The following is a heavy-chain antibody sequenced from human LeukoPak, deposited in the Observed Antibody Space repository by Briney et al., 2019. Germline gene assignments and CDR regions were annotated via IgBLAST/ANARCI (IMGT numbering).Heavy chain of an antibody. D-gene: IGHD2-2*01. CDR1: GFTFSSYA. J-gene: IGHJ6*03. CDR3: AKGIGYCSSTSCPYYYYYYMDV. CDR2: ISYDGSNK. Sequence: GGSLRLSCAASGFTFSSYAMHWVRQAPGKGLEWVAVISYDGSNKYYADSVKGRFTISRDNSKNTLYLQMNSLRAEDTAVYYCAKGIGYCSSTSCPYYYYYYMDVWGKGTTVTVSS. V-gene: IGHV3-30-3*01.